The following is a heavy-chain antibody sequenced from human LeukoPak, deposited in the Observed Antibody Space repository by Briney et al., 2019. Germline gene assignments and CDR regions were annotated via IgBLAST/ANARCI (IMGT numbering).Heavy chain of an antibody. CDR1: GYTFTSHG. D-gene: IGHD3-9*01. CDR2: ISAYNGVT. J-gene: IGHJ6*02. CDR3: ARNHYYDILTGYVTYGMDV. V-gene: IGHV1-18*01. Sequence: ASVKVSCKVSGYTFTSHGIGWVRQAPGQGLEWVGWISAYNGVTDYAQNLQDRLTMTTDTSTSTAYMELRSMRSDDTVVYYCARNHYYDILTGYVTYGMDVWGQGTTVTVSS.